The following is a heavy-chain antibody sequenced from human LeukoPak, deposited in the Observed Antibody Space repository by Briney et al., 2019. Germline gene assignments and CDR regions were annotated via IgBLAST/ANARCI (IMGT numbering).Heavy chain of an antibody. J-gene: IGHJ1*01. CDR3: AKDSSYGSGSYTPSAEYFQH. CDR2: IRYDGSNN. D-gene: IGHD3-10*01. CDR1: GFTFSSYG. Sequence: TGGSLRLSCAASGFTFSSYGMHWVRQAPGKGLEWVTFIRYDGSNNYYADSVKGRFTISRDNSKNTLYLQMNSLRAEDTAVYYCAKDSSYGSGSYTPSAEYFQHWGQGTLVTVSS. V-gene: IGHV3-30*02.